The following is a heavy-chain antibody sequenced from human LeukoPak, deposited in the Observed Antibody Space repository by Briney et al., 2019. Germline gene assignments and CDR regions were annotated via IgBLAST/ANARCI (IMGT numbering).Heavy chain of an antibody. D-gene: IGHD3-3*01. V-gene: IGHV5-51*01. CDR2: IYPGDSDT. Sequence: GESLKISCKGSGYSFSNYYIDWVRQMPGKGLEWMGIIYPGDSDTRYSPSFQGQVTISVDKSISTAFLQWSSLRASDTAMYYCARHVVEKAGFWSGSYTYSYYYYMDVWGKGTTVTVSS. J-gene: IGHJ6*03. CDR3: ARHVVEKAGFWSGSYTYSYYYYMDV. CDR1: GYSFSNYY.